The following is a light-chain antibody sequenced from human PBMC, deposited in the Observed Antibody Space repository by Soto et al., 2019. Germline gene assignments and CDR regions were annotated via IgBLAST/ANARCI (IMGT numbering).Light chain of an antibody. Sequence: QSALTQPPSASGSPGQSATISCTGSSSDVGGYNYVCWYQQHPGKAPKLIIYEVTKRPSGVPDRFSGSKSGNTASLTVSGLQAEDEADYYCTSHAGSSVVFGGGTKLTVL. CDR2: EVT. V-gene: IGLV2-8*01. CDR1: SSDVGGYNY. CDR3: TSHAGSSVV. J-gene: IGLJ2*01.